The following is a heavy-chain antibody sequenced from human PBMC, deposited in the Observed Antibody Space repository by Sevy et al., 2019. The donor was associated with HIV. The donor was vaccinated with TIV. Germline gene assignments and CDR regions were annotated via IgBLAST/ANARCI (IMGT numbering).Heavy chain of an antibody. Sequence: GGSLRLSCAASGFIFSNYAMTWVRQAPGRGLEWVAIISADGGVKYYADSVKGRFTISRDNSDNTLSLQMNSLRTEESALYYCAGENYYDSTSLGSFDVGGQGTMVTVSS. J-gene: IGHJ3*01. V-gene: IGHV3-30-3*01. D-gene: IGHD3-22*01. CDR3: AGENYYDSTSLGSFDV. CDR1: GFIFSNYA. CDR2: ISADGGVK.